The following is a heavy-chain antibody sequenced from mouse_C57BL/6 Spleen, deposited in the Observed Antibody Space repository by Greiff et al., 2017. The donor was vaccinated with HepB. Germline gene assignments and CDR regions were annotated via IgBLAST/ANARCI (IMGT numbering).Heavy chain of an antibody. J-gene: IGHJ1*03. D-gene: IGHD2-1*01. CDR3: AGSGNYGYFDV. CDR2: INPSSGYT. Sequence: QVQLQQSGAELAKPGASVKLSCKASGYTFTSYWMHWVKQRPGQGLEWIGYINPSSGYTKYNQKFKDKATVTADKSSSTAYMQLSSLTYEDSAVYYCAGSGNYGYFDVWGTGTTVTVSS. V-gene: IGHV1-7*01. CDR1: GYTFTSYW.